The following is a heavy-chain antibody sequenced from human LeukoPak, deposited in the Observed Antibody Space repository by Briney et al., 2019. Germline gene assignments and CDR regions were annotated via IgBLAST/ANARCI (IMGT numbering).Heavy chain of an antibody. CDR2: ISANSGDT. CDR3: ARGHVAPQRQFIGRRGRRTVSRFDP. CDR1: GYTFTING. D-gene: IGHD6-25*01. V-gene: IGHV1-18*01. J-gene: IGHJ5*02. Sequence: ASVKVSCKASGYTFTINGISWVRQAPGRGLEWMGWISANSGDTIYAEKFHGRVTLTRDTSTGTAYMELNSLTYDDTAVYYCARGHVAPQRQFIGRRGRRTVSRFDPWGQGIQVTVSS.